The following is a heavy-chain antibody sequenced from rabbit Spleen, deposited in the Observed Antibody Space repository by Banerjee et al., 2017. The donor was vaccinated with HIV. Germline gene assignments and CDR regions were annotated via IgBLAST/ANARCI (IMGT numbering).Heavy chain of an antibody. CDR1: GFSFSDRDV. D-gene: IGHD6-1*01. CDR3: ARSTYGYADYGDLYYAAMDL. V-gene: IGHV1S45*01. J-gene: IGHJ6*01. Sequence: QEQLVESGGGLVKPEGSLTLTCKASGFSFSDRDVMCWVRQAPGKGLEWIACINTATGKAVYASWAKGRFTISKTSSTTVTLQMTSLTAADTATYFCARSTYGYADYGDLYYAAMDLWGPGTLVTVS. CDR2: INTATGKA.